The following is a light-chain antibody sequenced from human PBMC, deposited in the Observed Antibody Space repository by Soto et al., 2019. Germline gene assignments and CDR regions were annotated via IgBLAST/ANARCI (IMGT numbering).Light chain of an antibody. J-gene: IGLJ2*01. Sequence: SYGLTQPPSVSVAPGKTARITCGGNNIGSKSVHWYQQKQGQAPVLVIYYDSDRPSGIPERFSGSNSGNTATLTISGVEAWDEADYYCQVWDSSSDHVVFGGGTKLTVL. CDR1: NIGSKS. CDR2: YDS. CDR3: QVWDSSSDHVV. V-gene: IGLV3-21*04.